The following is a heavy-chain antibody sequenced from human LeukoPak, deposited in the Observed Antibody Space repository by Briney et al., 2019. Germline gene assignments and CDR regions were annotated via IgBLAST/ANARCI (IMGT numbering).Heavy chain of an antibody. CDR3: ASLTTADAFDI. Sequence: PSETLSLTCTVSGGSISSYYWSWIRQPPGEGREGTGYIYDSGSTDYNPSLKSRVTISVDTSKNQFSLKLSSVTAADTAVFYCASLTTADAFDIWGQGTMVTVSS. CDR2: IYDSGST. V-gene: IGHV4-59*01. CDR1: GGSISSYY. J-gene: IGHJ3*02. D-gene: IGHD3-22*01.